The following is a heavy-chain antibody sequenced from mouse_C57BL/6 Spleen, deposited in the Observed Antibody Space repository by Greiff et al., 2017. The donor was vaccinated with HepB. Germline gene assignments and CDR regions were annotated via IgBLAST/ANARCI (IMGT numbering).Heavy chain of an antibody. V-gene: IGHV2-5*01. CDR2: IWRGGST. CDR1: GFSFTSYG. D-gene: IGHD2-1*01. J-gene: IGHJ1*03. CDR3: ANYYGNHYWYFDV. Sequence: QVQLQQSGPGLVQPSQSLSITCTVSGFSFTSYGVHWVRQSPGKGLEWLGVIWRGGSTDYNAAFMSRLSITKDNSKSQVFFKMNSLQADDTAIYYCANYYGNHYWYFDVWGTGTTVTVSS.